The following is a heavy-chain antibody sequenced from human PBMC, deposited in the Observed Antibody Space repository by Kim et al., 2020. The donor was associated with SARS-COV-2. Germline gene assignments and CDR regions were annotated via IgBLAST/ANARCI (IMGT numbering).Heavy chain of an antibody. CDR1: GGSFSGYY. J-gene: IGHJ4*02. V-gene: IGHV4-34*01. CDR3: ARQTSYGGNVDY. D-gene: IGHD4-17*01. CDR2: INHSGST. Sequence: SETLSLTCAVYGGSFSGYYWSWIRQPPGKGLEWIGEINHSGSTNYNPSLKSRVTISVYTSKNQFSLKLSSVTAADTAVYYCARQTSYGGNVDYWGQGTLVTVSS.